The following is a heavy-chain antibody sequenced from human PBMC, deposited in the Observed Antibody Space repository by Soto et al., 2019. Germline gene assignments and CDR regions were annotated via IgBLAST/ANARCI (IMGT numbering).Heavy chain of an antibody. Sequence: SETLSLTCTVSGGPVRSYYWSLIRQSPGKGLEWIGYISDSGSTNYNPSLQARVTISVDTSKNQFSLKLSSLTAADTAVYYCARHVYCTSTTCYWFDYWGHGTLVTVSS. V-gene: IGHV4-59*08. J-gene: IGHJ4*01. CDR1: GGPVRSYY. D-gene: IGHD2-2*01. CDR2: ISDSGST. CDR3: ARHVYCTSTTCYWFDY.